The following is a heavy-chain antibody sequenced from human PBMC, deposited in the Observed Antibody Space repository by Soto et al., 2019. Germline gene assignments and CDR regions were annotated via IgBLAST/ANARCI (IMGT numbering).Heavy chain of an antibody. CDR2: MNPNSGNT. CDR3: ARERSAAGTGWFDP. V-gene: IGHV1-8*01. J-gene: IGHJ5*02. Sequence: QVQLVQSGAEVKKPGASVKVSCKASGYTFTSYDINWVRQATGQGLEWMGWMNPNSGNTAYAQKFQGRVTMTSKTSISPADMELSSLRSEDTAVYYCARERSAAGTGWFDPWGQGTLVNVSS. CDR1: GYTFTSYD. D-gene: IGHD6-13*01.